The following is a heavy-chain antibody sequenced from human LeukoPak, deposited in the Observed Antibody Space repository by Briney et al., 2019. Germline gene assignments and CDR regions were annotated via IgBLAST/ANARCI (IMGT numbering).Heavy chain of an antibody. V-gene: IGHV3-23*01. CDR3: AKDCRFDP. CDR2: ISGSGITT. J-gene: IGHJ5*02. Sequence: PGGSLRLSCAASGFIFNNYAMSWVRQAPGKGLEWVSTISGSGITTYYADSVKGRFTISRDNSKNVLYLQMDSLRVEDTAVYYCAKDCRFDPWGQGTLLTVS. CDR1: GFIFNNYA.